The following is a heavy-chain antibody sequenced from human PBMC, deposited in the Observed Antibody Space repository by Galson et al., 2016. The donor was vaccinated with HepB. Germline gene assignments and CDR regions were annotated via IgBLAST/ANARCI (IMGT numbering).Heavy chain of an antibody. J-gene: IGHJ4*02. Sequence: SLRLSCAASGFTFSLFAIHWVRQAPGKGLEWVAMISYDGSNEFYAASVKGRFTIYRDNSMHTLYLQLTSLRLDDTAVYYCARTTAQYHLLRPFDFWGQGTLVTVSS. D-gene: IGHD2-2*01. CDR3: ARTTAQYHLLRPFDF. V-gene: IGHV3-30-3*01. CDR2: ISYDGSNE. CDR1: GFTFSLFA.